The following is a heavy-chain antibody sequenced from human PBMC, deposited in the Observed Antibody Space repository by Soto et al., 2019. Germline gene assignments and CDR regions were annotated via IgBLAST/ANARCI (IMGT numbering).Heavy chain of an antibody. CDR3: ARVLYDILTGYSVAGMDV. J-gene: IGHJ6*02. Sequence: QVQLVQSGAEVTKPGSSVKVSCKASGGTFSSYAISWVRQAPGQGLEWMGGIIPIFGTANYAHKFQGRDTITADKSKSTAYMELSSLRSEDTAVYYGARVLYDILTGYSVAGMDVWGQGTTVTVSS. CDR1: GGTFSSYA. V-gene: IGHV1-69*06. CDR2: IIPIFGTA. D-gene: IGHD3-9*01.